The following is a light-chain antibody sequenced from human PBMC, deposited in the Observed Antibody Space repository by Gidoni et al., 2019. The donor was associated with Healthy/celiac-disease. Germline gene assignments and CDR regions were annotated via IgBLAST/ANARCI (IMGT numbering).Light chain of an antibody. CDR3: QQSYSTLDT. CDR1: QSISSY. Sequence: DIQMTKSPSSLSASVGDRVTITCRASQSISSYLNWYQQKPGKAPKLLIYAASSLQSGVPSRFSGSGSGTDFTLTISSLQPEDFATYYCQQSYSTLDTFGQXTKLEIK. CDR2: AAS. J-gene: IGKJ2*01. V-gene: IGKV1-39*01.